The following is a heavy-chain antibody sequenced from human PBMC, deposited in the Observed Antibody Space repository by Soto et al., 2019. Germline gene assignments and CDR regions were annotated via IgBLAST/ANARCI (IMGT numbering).Heavy chain of an antibody. CDR2: IKQDGSEK. CDR1: GFTFSSYW. Sequence: GGSLRLSCAASGFTFSSYWMSWVRQAPGKGLEWVANIKQDGSEKYYVDSVKGRFTISRDNAKNSLYLQMNSLRAEDTAVYYCAKDGSVRGGYSSFGGEVDYWGQGTLVTVSS. D-gene: IGHD6-19*01. V-gene: IGHV3-7*01. J-gene: IGHJ4*02. CDR3: AKDGSVRGGYSSFGGEVDY.